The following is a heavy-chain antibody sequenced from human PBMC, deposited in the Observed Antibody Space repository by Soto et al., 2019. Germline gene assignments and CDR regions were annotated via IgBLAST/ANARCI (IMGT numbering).Heavy chain of an antibody. J-gene: IGHJ4*02. V-gene: IGHV4-4*02. CDR1: SDSISRSHW. CDR2: IYYSGSV. Sequence: PSETLSLTCAVSSDSISRSHWLTWVRQSPGKGLEWLGDIYYSGSVYYNPSLRSRVTISVDTSKNQFSLKLSSVTAADTAVYYCARSPDWNPYYFDYWGQGTLVTVSS. CDR3: ARSPDWNPYYFDY. D-gene: IGHD1-1*01.